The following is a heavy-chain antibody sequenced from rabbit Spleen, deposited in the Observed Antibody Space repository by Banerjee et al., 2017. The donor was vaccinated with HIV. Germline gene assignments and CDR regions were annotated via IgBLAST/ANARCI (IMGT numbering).Heavy chain of an antibody. D-gene: IGHD8-1*01. CDR3: ARDTASSFSSYGMDL. Sequence: QQQLEESGGGLVKPGGTLTLTCTASGFSFSTDYYMCWVRQAPGKGLEWIACIDTGISGSTYYASWAKGRFTISKTSSTSVTLQMTSLTAADTATYFCARDTASSFSSYGMDLWGPGTLVTVS. V-gene: IGHV1S45*01. CDR1: GFSFSTDYY. CDR2: IDTGISGST. J-gene: IGHJ6*01.